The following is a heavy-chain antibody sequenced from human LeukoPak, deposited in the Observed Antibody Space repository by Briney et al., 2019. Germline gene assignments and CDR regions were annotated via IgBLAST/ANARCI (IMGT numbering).Heavy chain of an antibody. Sequence: GGSLRLSCAASGFIFSSYWMSWVRQAPGKGLEWVANIKKDGSEKYYVDSVKGRFTISRDNAKTSLYLQMNSLRAEDTAVYYCARGPSGYHNTGGQGTLVTVSS. CDR2: IKKDGSEK. CDR3: ARGPSGYHNT. D-gene: IGHD5-12*01. CDR1: GFIFSSYW. J-gene: IGHJ4*02. V-gene: IGHV3-7*01.